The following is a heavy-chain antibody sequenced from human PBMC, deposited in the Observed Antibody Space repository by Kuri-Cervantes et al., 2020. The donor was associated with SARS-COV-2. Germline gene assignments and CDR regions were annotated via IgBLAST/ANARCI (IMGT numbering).Heavy chain of an antibody. CDR2: IYYSGST. V-gene: IGHV4-39*07. D-gene: IGHD2-15*01. J-gene: IGHJ6*02. Sequence: SETLSLTCTVSGGSISSSSYYWGWIRQPPGKGLEWIGSIYYSGSTYYNPSLKSLVTISVDTSKNQFSLKLSSVTAADTAVYYCARGLLQNYYGMDVWGQGTTVTVSS. CDR3: ARGLLQNYYGMDV. CDR1: GGSISSSSYY.